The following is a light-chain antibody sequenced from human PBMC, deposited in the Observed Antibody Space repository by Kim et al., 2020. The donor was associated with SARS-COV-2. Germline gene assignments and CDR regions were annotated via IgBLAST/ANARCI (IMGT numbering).Light chain of an antibody. J-gene: IGLJ2*01. CDR1: SLRNYY. CDR2: GKN. CDR3: NSRDSSAVV. V-gene: IGLV3-19*01. Sequence: SVAFGQTVSITCPGDSLRNYYASWYQQKPGQAPVLVFYGKNNRPSGIPHRFSGSSSRDTATLTITGTQAEDEADYYCNSRDSSAVVFGGGTKVTVL.